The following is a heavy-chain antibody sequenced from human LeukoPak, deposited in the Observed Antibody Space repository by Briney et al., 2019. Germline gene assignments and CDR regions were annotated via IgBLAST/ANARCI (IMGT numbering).Heavy chain of an antibody. V-gene: IGHV4-4*09. Sequence: SETLSLTCTVSGGSISSYYWSWIRQPPGKELEGIGYIYTSGSTNYNPSLKSRVTISVDTSKNQFSLKLSSVTAADTAVYYCARHDYDFWSGYYGVNWFDPWGQGTLVTVSS. J-gene: IGHJ5*02. CDR1: GGSISSYY. CDR2: IYTSGST. D-gene: IGHD3-3*01. CDR3: ARHDYDFWSGYYGVNWFDP.